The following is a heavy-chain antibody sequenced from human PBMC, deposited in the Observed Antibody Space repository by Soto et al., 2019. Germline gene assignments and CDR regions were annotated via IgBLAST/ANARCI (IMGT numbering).Heavy chain of an antibody. CDR1: GYTFTSYA. V-gene: IGHV1-3*01. J-gene: IGHJ6*02. CDR2: INAGNGNT. CDR3: ARDSGGMDV. Sequence: QVQLVQSGAEVKKPGASVKVSCKASGYTFTSYAVHWVRQAPGQRLEWIGWINAGNGNTKYSQKFQGRVTITRDTSANTSYMELSSLRSEDTAVYYCARDSGGMDVWGQGTTVTVSS.